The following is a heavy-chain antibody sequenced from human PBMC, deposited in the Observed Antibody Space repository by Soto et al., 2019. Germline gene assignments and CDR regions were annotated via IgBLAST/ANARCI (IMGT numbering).Heavy chain of an antibody. CDR1: GGSISSYY. D-gene: IGHD2-8*01. CDR3: ASSPRYCTNGVCYLFDP. CDR2: IYYSGST. J-gene: IGHJ5*02. V-gene: IGHV4-59*01. Sequence: PSETLSLTCTVSGGSISSYYWSWIRQPPGKGLEWIGYIYYSGSTNYNPSLKSRVTISVDTSKNQFSLKLSSVTAADTAVYYCASSPRYCTNGVCYLFDPWGQGTLVTVSS.